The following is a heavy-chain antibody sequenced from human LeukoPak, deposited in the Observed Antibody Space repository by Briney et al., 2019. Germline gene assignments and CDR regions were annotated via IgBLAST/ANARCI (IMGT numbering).Heavy chain of an antibody. CDR1: GGSISSSSYY. J-gene: IGHJ4*02. Sequence: PSETLSLTCTVSGGSISSSSYYWGWIRQPPGKGREWIGSIYYSGSTYYNPSLKSRVTISVDTSKNQFSLKLSSVTAADTAVYYCARNDYYGSGSSIDYWGQGTLVTVSS. CDR3: ARNDYYGSGSSIDY. CDR2: IYYSGST. V-gene: IGHV4-39*01. D-gene: IGHD3-10*01.